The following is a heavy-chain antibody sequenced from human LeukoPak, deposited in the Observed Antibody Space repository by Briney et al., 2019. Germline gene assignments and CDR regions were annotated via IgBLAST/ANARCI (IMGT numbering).Heavy chain of an antibody. V-gene: IGHV3-53*01. Sequence: GGSLRLSCAAAGFTVSSNYMSWVRQAPRKGLEWVSVIYSGGSTYYADSVKGRFTISRDNSKNTPYLQMNSLRAEDTAVYYCAKDPMKQAFDYWGQGTLVTVSS. CDR1: GFTVSSNY. D-gene: IGHD6-13*01. CDR3: AKDPMKQAFDY. CDR2: IYSGGST. J-gene: IGHJ4*02.